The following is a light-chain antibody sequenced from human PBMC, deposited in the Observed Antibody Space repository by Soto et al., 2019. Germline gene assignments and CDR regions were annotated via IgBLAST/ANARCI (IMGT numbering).Light chain of an antibody. Sequence: DIQMTQSPSSLSASVGGRVTITCRASQDIGTSLDWFQQKPGTAPKRLIYTISDLQSGVPSRFSGGGSGTEFTLTISSLQPEDSATYDCLQHYAFPFTFDPGTKVHV. V-gene: IGKV1-17*01. CDR2: TIS. CDR3: LQHYAFPFT. J-gene: IGKJ3*01. CDR1: QDIGTS.